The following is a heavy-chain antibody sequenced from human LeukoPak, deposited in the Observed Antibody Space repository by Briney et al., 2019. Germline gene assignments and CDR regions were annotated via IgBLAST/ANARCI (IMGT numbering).Heavy chain of an antibody. J-gene: IGHJ5*02. CDR3: ARVYRTYHPYYDSSGYSDA. CDR1: GGSIISGGYY. Sequence: SETLSLTCTVSGGSIISGGYYWSWIRHHPGKGLECVGYIYYSRSTYYNPSLKSRVTISVDTHKNQFSLKLSSVTAADPAVYYCARVYRTYHPYYDSSGYSDAWGQGTLVTVSS. CDR2: IYYSRST. V-gene: IGHV4-31*03. D-gene: IGHD3-22*01.